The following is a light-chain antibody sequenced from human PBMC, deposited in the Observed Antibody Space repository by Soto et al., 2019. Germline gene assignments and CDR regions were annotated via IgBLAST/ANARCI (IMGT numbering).Light chain of an antibody. Sequence: ETVMTQSPATLSVSPGERVTLSCRASQSIRTSLAWYQQKPGQAPRLLIYSASTRATGIPARFSRRGSGTDFTLTISSLQSEDSAVYYCQQYNNWPPLTLGQGTRLEIK. CDR1: QSIRTS. CDR3: QQYNNWPPLT. CDR2: SAS. J-gene: IGKJ5*01. V-gene: IGKV3-15*01.